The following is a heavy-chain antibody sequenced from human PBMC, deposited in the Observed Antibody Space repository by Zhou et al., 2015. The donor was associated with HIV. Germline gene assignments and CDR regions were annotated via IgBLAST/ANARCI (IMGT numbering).Heavy chain of an antibody. V-gene: IGHV1-18*01. J-gene: IGHJ4*02. CDR1: GYTFTSYG. D-gene: IGHD3-22*01. CDR3: ARGGYYDSSGRLLYTYFDY. CDR2: ISAYNGNT. Sequence: QVQLVQSGAEVKKPGASVKVSCKASGYTFTSYGISWVRQAPGQGLEWMGWISAYNGNTNYAQKLQGRVTMTTDTSTSTAYMELSSLRSEDTAVYYCARGGYYDSSGRLLYTYFDYWGQGTLVTVSS.